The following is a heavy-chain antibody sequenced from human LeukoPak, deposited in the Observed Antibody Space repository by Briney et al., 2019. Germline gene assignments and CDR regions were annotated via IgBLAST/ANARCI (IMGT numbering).Heavy chain of an antibody. CDR2: INPNSGGT. J-gene: IGHJ2*01. D-gene: IGHD3-10*01. Sequence: ASVKVSCKASGYTFTGYYMHWVRQAPGQGLEWMGWINPNSGGTNYAQKFQGRVTMTRDTSISTANMVLSSLRSDDTAVYYCARSMVRNQWYFDLWGRGTLVTVSS. V-gene: IGHV1-2*02. CDR3: ARSMVRNQWYFDL. CDR1: GYTFTGYY.